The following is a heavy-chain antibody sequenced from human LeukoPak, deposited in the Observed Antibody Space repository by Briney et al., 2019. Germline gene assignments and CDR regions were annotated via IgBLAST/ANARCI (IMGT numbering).Heavy chain of an antibody. Sequence: ASVKVSCKASEYTFTAYYIHWVRQAPGQGLEWMGIINPIGGSTSYAQKFQGRVTMTRDMSTSTVYMDLSSLRSEDTAVYYCARGEVPPHYFDYWGQGTLVTVSS. CDR3: ARGEVPPHYFDY. J-gene: IGHJ4*02. CDR2: INPIGGST. CDR1: EYTFTAYY. V-gene: IGHV1-46*01.